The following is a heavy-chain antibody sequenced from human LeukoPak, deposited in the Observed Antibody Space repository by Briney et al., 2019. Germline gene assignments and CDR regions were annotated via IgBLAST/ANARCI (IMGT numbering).Heavy chain of an antibody. D-gene: IGHD4-11*01. Sequence: GGSLRLSCVASGFTFSDYAMNWVRQAPGKGLEWVSTFKTKYHPVYYAESVRGRFTISTDNSRNTVFLQMNSLRADDTALYYCARSVPDYTRFDYWGQGALVTDSS. CDR3: ARSVPDYTRFDY. CDR1: GFTFSDYA. J-gene: IGHJ4*02. CDR2: FKTKYHPV. V-gene: IGHV3-23*05.